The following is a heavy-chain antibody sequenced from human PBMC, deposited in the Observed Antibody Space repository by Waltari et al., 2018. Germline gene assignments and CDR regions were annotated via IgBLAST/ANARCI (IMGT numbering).Heavy chain of an antibody. Sequence: QVQLQESGPGLVKPSETLSLTCTVSGYSISSGSYWGWIRQPPGQGLGGIGSIYHSGSTYYNPSLKSRVTISVDTSKNQFSLKLSSVTAADTAVYYCARDRRGGASYYDFWSGYQYFDYWGQGTLVTVSS. J-gene: IGHJ4*02. D-gene: IGHD3-3*01. V-gene: IGHV4-38-2*02. CDR1: GYSISSGSY. CDR2: IYHSGST. CDR3: ARDRRGGASYYDFWSGYQYFDY.